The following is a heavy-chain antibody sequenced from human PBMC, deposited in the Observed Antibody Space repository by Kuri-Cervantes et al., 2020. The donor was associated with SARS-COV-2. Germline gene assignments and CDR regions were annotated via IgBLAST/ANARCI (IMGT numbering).Heavy chain of an antibody. CDR2: IRQDGGDT. J-gene: IGHJ4*02. CDR3: ARVGPLSSWYPTRYLDS. Sequence: GESLKISCAASGFSLSGFLMTWVRQAPGKGLEWVAYIRQDGGDTYYEDSVKGRFTISRDDAKNSVYLQMKHMRVEDTAVFYCARVGPLSSWYPTRYLDSWGQGTPVTVSS. V-gene: IGHV3-7*01. D-gene: IGHD2-2*01. CDR1: GFSLSGFL.